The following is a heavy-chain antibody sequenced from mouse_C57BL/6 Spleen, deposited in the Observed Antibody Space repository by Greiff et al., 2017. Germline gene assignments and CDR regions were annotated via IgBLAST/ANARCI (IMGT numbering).Heavy chain of an antibody. V-gene: IGHV1-26*01. D-gene: IGHD1-1*01. J-gene: IGHJ4*01. CDR1: GYTFTDYY. CDR3: ARGGITTVVATGYYAIDY. CDR2: INPNNGGT. Sequence: EVQLQQSGPELVKPGASVKISCKASGYTFTDYYMNWVKQSHGKSLEWIGDINPNNGGTRYNQKFKGKATLTVEKSSSTAYMELRSLTSEGSSVYYCARGGITTVVATGYYAIDYGGQGTSVTVSS.